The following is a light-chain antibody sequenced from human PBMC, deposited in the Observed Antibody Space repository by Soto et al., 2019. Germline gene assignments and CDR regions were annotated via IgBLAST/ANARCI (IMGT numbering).Light chain of an antibody. Sequence: DIVLTQSPATLSLSTWERATLSCRASQSVGSQLAWYQQRPGQSPRLLIYDVSNRATGIPARFRGSGSGTDFTLAISSLEPEDFAVYYCQQRSKWPITVGQGTRLEI. CDR2: DVS. CDR3: QQRSKWPIT. V-gene: IGKV3-11*01. J-gene: IGKJ5*01. CDR1: QSVGSQ.